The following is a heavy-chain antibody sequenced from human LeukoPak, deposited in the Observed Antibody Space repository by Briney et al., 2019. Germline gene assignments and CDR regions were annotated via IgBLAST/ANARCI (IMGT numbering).Heavy chain of an antibody. CDR3: ARGQGTVTTH. D-gene: IGHD4-17*01. CDR2: INHSGSA. CDR1: GGSFSGYY. J-gene: IGHJ4*02. Sequence: KSSETLSLTCAVYGGSFSGYYWSWIRQPPGEGLEWIGEINHSGSANYNPSLKSRVTISLDTSKNQFSLKLSSVTAADTAVYYCARGQGTVTTHWGQGTLVTVSS. V-gene: IGHV4-34*01.